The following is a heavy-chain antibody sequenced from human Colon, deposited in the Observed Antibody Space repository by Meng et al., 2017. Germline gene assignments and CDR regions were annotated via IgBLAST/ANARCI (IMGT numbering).Heavy chain of an antibody. D-gene: IGHD2-21*01. CDR2: VSSHGTTI. V-gene: IGHV3-11*01. Sequence: QVQLVQSGGGLVKPGGSLRLSCEASGFIFTDYFFNWIRQAPGKGLEWIAYVSSHGTTIHYADSVKGRFTISRDDANNSVHLQMNSLRAEDTAVHYCTRNVVSDYWGQGTLVTVSS. CDR3: TRNVVSDY. CDR1: GFIFTDYF. J-gene: IGHJ4*02.